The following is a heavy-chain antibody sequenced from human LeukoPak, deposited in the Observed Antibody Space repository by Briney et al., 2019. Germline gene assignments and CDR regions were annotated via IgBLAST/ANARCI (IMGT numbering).Heavy chain of an antibody. CDR1: GGSFSGYY. Sequence: PETLSLTCAVYGGSFSGYYWSWIRQPPGKGLEWIGEINHSGSTNYNPSLKSRVTISVGTSKNQFSPKLSSVTAADAAVYYCARGVTRFDPWGQGTLVTVSS. V-gene: IGHV4-34*01. CDR2: INHSGST. CDR3: ARGVTRFDP. D-gene: IGHD2-21*02. J-gene: IGHJ5*02.